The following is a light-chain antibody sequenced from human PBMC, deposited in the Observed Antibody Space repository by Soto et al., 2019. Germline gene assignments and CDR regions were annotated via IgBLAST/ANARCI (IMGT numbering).Light chain of an antibody. Sequence: EIVMTQSPATLSVSPGERVTLSCRASQSVGSDLAWSQQNPGQAPRLLIHGASTRATGIPARFSGSGSGTEFTLTISSLQSEDFAVYYCQQYGTSPATFGQGTKVDIK. CDR2: GAS. CDR1: QSVGSD. V-gene: IGKV3-15*01. CDR3: QQYGTSPAT. J-gene: IGKJ1*01.